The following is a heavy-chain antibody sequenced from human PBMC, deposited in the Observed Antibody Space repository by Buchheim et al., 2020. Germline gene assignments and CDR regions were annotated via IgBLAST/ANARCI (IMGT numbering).Heavy chain of an antibody. CDR3: ARDIYSFGTVGTIDY. V-gene: IGHV3-30*03. CDR2: ISNDGSRQ. CDR1: GFSFSSYG. D-gene: IGHD1-26*01. Sequence: QVQLVESGGGVVQPGRSLRLSCAVSGFSFSSYGMHWVRQAPGKGLEWLAAISNDGSRQAYADSVRGRFTISRDNSKSTLDLQMNSLSVDDAAVYYCARDIYSFGTVGTIDYWGQGT. J-gene: IGHJ4*02.